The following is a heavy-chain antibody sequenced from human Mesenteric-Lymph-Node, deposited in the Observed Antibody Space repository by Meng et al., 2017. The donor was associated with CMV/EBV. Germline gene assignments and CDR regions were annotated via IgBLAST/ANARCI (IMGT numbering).Heavy chain of an antibody. CDR3: ARALIATHDQYYYYYYGMDV. J-gene: IGHJ6*02. CDR2: ITGSSTYI. V-gene: IGHV3-21*04. CDR1: GFTFTNYR. Sequence: GESLKISCAASGFTFTNYRMNWVRQAPGKGLEWVSSITGSSTYIYYADSVKGRFTISRDNAKNSLYLQMNSLRAEDTALYYCARALIATHDQYYYYYYGMDVWGQGTTVTVSS. D-gene: IGHD3-16*01.